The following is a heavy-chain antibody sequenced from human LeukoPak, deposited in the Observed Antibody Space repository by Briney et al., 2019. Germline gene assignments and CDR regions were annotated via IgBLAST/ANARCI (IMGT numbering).Heavy chain of an antibody. J-gene: IGHJ4*02. V-gene: IGHV1-46*01. D-gene: IGHD3-22*01. CDR1: GYTFTGYY. CDR2: INPSGGST. CDR3: ARVLRDYYDSSGYLDY. Sequence: GASVKVSCKASGYTFTGYYMHWVRQAPGQGLEWMGIINPSGGSTSYAQKFQGRVTMTRDTSTSTVYMELSSLRSEDTAVYYCARVLRDYYDSSGYLDYWGQGTLVTVSS.